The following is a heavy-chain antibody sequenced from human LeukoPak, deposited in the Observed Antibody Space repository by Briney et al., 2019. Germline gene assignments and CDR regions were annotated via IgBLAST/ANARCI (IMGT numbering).Heavy chain of an antibody. Sequence: PSETLSLTCTVSGGSISSYYWSWIRQPPGKGLEWIGYIYYSGSTNYNPSLKSRVTISVDTSKNQFSLKLSSVTAADTAVYYCGYDSSGSDAFDIWGQGTMVTVSS. D-gene: IGHD3-22*01. J-gene: IGHJ3*02. CDR1: GGSISSYY. V-gene: IGHV4-59*01. CDR3: GYDSSGSDAFDI. CDR2: IYYSGST.